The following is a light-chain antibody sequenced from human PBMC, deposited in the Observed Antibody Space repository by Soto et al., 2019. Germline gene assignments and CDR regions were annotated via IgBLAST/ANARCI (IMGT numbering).Light chain of an antibody. CDR3: LQYNDYPRT. CDR1: QVLRND. Sequence: DIQITQSPSSLSASVGDRVSFTCRASQVLRNDLAWFQQKAGQAPRRLIYGASCLQSGVPNRFSGSGSGTEFPPTIASLQPEDFAVYYCLQYNDYPRTFGQGTKVDIK. V-gene: IGKV1-17*01. J-gene: IGKJ1*01. CDR2: GAS.